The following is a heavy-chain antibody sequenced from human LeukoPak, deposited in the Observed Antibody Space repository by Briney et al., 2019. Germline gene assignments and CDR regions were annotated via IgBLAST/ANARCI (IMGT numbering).Heavy chain of an antibody. V-gene: IGHV3-21*06. J-gene: IGHJ4*02. CDR2: INPAGTST. CDR3: VRDFSGESGYGGY. Sequence: GGSLRLSCAASGFSFSHYTMNWVRQTPGKGLGWISSINPAGTSTYYADSVKGRFTISRDAAKNSLYLQMNSLRVEDTALYYCVRDFSGESGYGGYWGPGTRVTVSS. D-gene: IGHD5-12*01. CDR1: GFSFSHYT.